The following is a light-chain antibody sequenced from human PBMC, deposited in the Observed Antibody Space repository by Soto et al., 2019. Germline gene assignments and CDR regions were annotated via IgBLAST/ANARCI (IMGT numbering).Light chain of an antibody. Sequence: EIVLTQSPGTLSLSPGERATLSCRASQSVTSSYLARYHQKPGQAPRLLIYGASSRAAGIPDRFSGSGSGTDFTLTISRLEPADFAVYYCQHYGSSPHTFGGGTKVEIK. CDR2: GAS. V-gene: IGKV3-20*01. J-gene: IGKJ4*01. CDR1: QSVTSSY. CDR3: QHYGSSPHT.